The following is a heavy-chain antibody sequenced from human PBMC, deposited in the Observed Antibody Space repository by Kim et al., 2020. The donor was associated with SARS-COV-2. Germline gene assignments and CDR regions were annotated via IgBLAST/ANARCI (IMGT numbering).Heavy chain of an antibody. CDR3: TRDGIVVVPVWNYYYYMDV. V-gene: IGHV3-49*04. CDR2: IRSKAYGGTT. Sequence: GGSLRLSCTASGFTFGDYAMSWVRQAPGKGLEWVGFIRSKAYGGTTEYAASVKGRFTISRDDSKSIAYLQMNSLKTEDTAVYYCTRDGIVVVPVWNYYYYMDVWGKGTTVTVSS. CDR1: GFTFGDYA. D-gene: IGHD2-2*01. J-gene: IGHJ6*03.